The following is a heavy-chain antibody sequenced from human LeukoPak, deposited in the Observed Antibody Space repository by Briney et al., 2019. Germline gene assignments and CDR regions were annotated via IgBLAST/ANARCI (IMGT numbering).Heavy chain of an antibody. CDR1: GFTFSSYE. J-gene: IGHJ4*02. D-gene: IGHD2-15*01. Sequence: GGSLRLSCAASGFTFSSYEMNWVCQAPGKGLEWVSYISSSGSTIYYADSVKGRFTISRDNAKNSLYLQMNSLRAEDTAVYYCAKGSGVTRFDYWGQGTLVTVSS. V-gene: IGHV3-48*03. CDR2: ISSSGSTI. CDR3: AKGSGVTRFDY.